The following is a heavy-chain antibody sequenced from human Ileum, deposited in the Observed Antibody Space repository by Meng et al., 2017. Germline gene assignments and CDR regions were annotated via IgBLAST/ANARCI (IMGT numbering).Heavy chain of an antibody. J-gene: IGHJ6*02. CDR3: ARFNWNDVFYYYYGMDV. V-gene: IGHV4-34*01. Sequence: SETLSLTCAVYGGSFSGYYWSWIRQPPGKGLEWIGEINHSGSTNYNPSLKSRVTISVDTSKNQFSLKLSSVTAADTAVYYYARFNWNDVFYYYYGMDVWGQGTMVTVSS. CDR2: INHSGST. CDR1: GGSFSGYY. D-gene: IGHD1-1*01.